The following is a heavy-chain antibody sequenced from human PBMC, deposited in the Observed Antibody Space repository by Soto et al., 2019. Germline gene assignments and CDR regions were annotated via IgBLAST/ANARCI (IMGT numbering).Heavy chain of an antibody. CDR2: IYYSGST. J-gene: IGHJ4*02. CDR3: ARVRSSGYYGLLDY. Sequence: SETLSLTCAVSGGSVSNSSFYWSWIRQPPGERLEWIGNIYYSGSTNYNPSLKSRVTISVHTSKNQFSLKLTSVTAADTAVYYCARVRSSGYYGLLDYWGQGTLVTV. D-gene: IGHD3-22*01. V-gene: IGHV4-61*01. CDR1: GGSVSNSSFY.